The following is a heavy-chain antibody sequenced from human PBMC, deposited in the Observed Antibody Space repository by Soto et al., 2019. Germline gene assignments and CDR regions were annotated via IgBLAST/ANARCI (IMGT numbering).Heavy chain of an antibody. V-gene: IGHV4-59*08. CDR1: CTSISRYY. J-gene: IGHJ4*02. CDR3: ARRMVATETFDY. CDR2: IYYAGST. Sequence: PXXTLSLPYTFSCTSISRYYYGWIPQPPGRGPEWIGFIYYAGSTKYNPSLNSRVTISVDTSKNQFSLTVTSVTAADTAVYYCARRMVATETFDYWGQGTLVTVSS. D-gene: IGHD5-12*01.